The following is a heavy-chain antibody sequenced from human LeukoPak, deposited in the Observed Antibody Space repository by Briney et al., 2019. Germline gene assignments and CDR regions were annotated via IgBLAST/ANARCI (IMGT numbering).Heavy chain of an antibody. Sequence: ASVKVSCXXXXXTFTSYDINWVRQATGQGLEWMGWMNPNSGNTGYAQKFQGRVTMTRNTSISTAYMELSSLRSEDTAVYYCARDLTIFGGPKGGYWGQGTLVTVSS. D-gene: IGHD3-3*01. CDR2: MNPNSGNT. J-gene: IGHJ4*02. CDR3: ARDLTIFGGPKGGY. V-gene: IGHV1-8*01. CDR1: XXTFTSYD.